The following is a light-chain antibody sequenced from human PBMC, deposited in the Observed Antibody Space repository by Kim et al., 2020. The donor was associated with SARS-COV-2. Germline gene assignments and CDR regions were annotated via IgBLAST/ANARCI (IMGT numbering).Light chain of an antibody. J-gene: IGKJ4*01. CDR1: QSISND. CDR2: STS. CDR3: QQSYSIPT. V-gene: IGKV1-39*01. Sequence: DIQMTQSPSSLSASVGDRVTITCRASQSISNDLNWYQQIAGKAPKLVIYSTSNLESGVPSRFSGSGSGTDFTLTIDGLQPEDFATYYCQQSYSIPTFGGGTKVDIK.